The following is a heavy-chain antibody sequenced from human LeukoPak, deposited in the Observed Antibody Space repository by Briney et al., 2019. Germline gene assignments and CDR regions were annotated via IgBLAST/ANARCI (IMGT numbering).Heavy chain of an antibody. Sequence: TSETLSLTCAVYGGSFSGHDCHWVRQSPGKGLEWIGEISRSGGTYYNPSLKSRFTISLDTSKSQFSLNLNSVTAADTAIYYCARVDYHSVTPTNYWGQGTPVTVSS. V-gene: IGHV4-34*01. D-gene: IGHD4-17*01. CDR3: ARVDYHSVTPTNY. CDR1: GGSFSGHD. CDR2: ISRSGGT. J-gene: IGHJ4*02.